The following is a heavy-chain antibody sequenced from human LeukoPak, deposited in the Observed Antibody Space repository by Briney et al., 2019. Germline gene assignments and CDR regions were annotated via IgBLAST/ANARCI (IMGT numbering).Heavy chain of an antibody. D-gene: IGHD3-3*01. J-gene: IGHJ6*03. V-gene: IGHV4-34*01. CDR2: INHSGST. CDR3: ARVEEDDFWSRGLYMDV. CDR1: GGSFSGYY. Sequence: SETLSLTCAVYGGSFSGYYWSWIRQPPGKGLEWIGEINHSGSTNYNPSLKSRVTISVDTSKNQFSLKLSSVTAADTAVYYCARVEEDDFWSRGLYMDVWGKGTTVTVSS.